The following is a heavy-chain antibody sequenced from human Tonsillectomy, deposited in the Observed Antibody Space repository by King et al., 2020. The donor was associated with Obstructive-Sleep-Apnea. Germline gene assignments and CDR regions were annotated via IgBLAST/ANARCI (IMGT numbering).Heavy chain of an antibody. Sequence: QLQESGPGLVKPSQTLSLTCTVSGGSISSGGYYWSWIRQRPGKGLEWIGYIYYSGNTHYNPSLKSRVTISLDTSKNQSSLKLSSVTAADTAVYYCAGGKWGSGSYPSEFYYYGRDVWGQGTTVTVSS. CDR1: GGSISSGGYY. V-gene: IGHV4-31*03. D-gene: IGHD3-10*01. CDR3: AGGKWGSGSYPSEFYYYGRDV. CDR2: IYYSGNT. J-gene: IGHJ6*02.